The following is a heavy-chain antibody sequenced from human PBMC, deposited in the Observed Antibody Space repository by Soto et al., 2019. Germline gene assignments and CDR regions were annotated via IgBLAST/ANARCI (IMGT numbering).Heavy chain of an antibody. CDR2: ISGSGGST. D-gene: IGHD3-10*01. J-gene: IGHJ6*02. Sequence: GGSLRLSCAASGFTFSSYAMSWVRQAPGKGLEWVSAISGSGGSTYYADSVKGRFTISRDNSKNTLYLQMNSLRAEDTAVYYCAKGLYYYGSGSSIDYYYYYGMDVWGQGTTVTVSS. V-gene: IGHV3-23*01. CDR1: GFTFSSYA. CDR3: AKGLYYYGSGSSIDYYYYYGMDV.